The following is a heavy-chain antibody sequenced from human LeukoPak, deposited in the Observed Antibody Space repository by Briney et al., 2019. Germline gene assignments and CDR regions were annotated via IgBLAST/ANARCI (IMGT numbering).Heavy chain of an antibody. J-gene: IGHJ4*02. CDR1: GFTFSSYG. V-gene: IGHV3-30*02. CDR3: AKDEGALVVVPAAMDFDY. CDR2: IRYDGSNK. Sequence: GGSLRLSCAASGFTFSSYGMHWVRQAPGKGLEWVAFIRYDGSNKYYADSVKGRFTISRDNSKNTLYLQMNSLGAEDTAVYYCAKDEGALVVVPAAMDFDYWGQGTLVTVSS. D-gene: IGHD2-2*01.